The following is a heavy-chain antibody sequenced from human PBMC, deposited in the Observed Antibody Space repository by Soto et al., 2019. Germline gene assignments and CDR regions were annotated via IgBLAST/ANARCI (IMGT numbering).Heavy chain of an antibody. D-gene: IGHD6-19*01. CDR2: IYYSGST. CDR3: ASSIAVAGIGARFDFDY. J-gene: IGHJ4*02. CDR1: GGSISSGDYY. Sequence: SETLSLTCTVSGGSISSGDYYWSWIRQPPGKGLEWIGYIYYSGSTYYNPSLKNRDTISVDTSKNQFSLKLSSVTAADTAVYYCASSIAVAGIGARFDFDYWGQGTLVTVSS. V-gene: IGHV4-30-4*01.